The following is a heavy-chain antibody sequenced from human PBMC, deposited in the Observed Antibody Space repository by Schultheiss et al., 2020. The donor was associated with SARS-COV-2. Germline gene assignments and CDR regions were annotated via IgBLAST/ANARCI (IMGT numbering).Heavy chain of an antibody. D-gene: IGHD2-21*02. CDR2: IYYSGST. Sequence: SETLSLTCTVSGGSISSGDYYWSWIRQPPGKGLEWIGYIYYSGSTYYNPSLKSRVTISVDTSKNQFSLKLSSVTAPDTAVYYCARSPWGCGGDCYYQHWGQGTLVTVSS. J-gene: IGHJ1*01. CDR1: GGSISSGDYY. V-gene: IGHV4-30-4*01. CDR3: ARSPWGCGGDCYYQH.